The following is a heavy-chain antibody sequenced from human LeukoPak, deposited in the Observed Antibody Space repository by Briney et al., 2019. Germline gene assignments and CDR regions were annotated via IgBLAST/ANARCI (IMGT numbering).Heavy chain of an antibody. CDR2: ISYDGSNK. V-gene: IGHV3-30-3*01. Sequence: GGSLRLSCAASGFTFSSYAMHWVRQAPGKGLEWVAVISYDGSNKYYADSVKGRFTISRDNSKNTLYLQMNSLRAEDTAVYYCARETYDSRGIDYWGQGTLVTVSS. J-gene: IGHJ4*02. D-gene: IGHD3-22*01. CDR1: GFTFSSYA. CDR3: ARETYDSRGIDY.